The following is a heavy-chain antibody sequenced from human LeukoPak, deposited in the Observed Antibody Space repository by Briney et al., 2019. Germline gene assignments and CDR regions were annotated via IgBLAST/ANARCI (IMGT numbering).Heavy chain of an antibody. J-gene: IGHJ4*02. Sequence: ASVKVSCKASGYDFTGYYVHWVRQAPGHGFEWMGWVNPRNGGTHYAQNFQGRVTITGDTSITTAYMELGSLTSDDTAVYYCARARGRFLEWLSDYWGQGTLVTVSS. D-gene: IGHD3-3*01. V-gene: IGHV1-2*02. CDR1: GYDFTGYY. CDR3: ARARGRFLEWLSDY. CDR2: VNPRNGGT.